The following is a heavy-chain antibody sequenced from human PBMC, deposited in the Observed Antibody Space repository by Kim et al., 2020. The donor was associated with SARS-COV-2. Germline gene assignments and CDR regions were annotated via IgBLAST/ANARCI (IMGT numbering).Heavy chain of an antibody. CDR2: ITFDGRNE. V-gene: IGHV3-30*18. CDR1: GFTFSGYG. D-gene: IGHD4-17*01. J-gene: IGHJ4*02. Sequence: GGSLRLSCAASGFTFSGYGMHWVRQAPGKGLEWLTTITFDGRNEYYVDSVKGRFTISRDNSKSTLYLQMNSLRPDDTAVYYCAKRGDNGGHKYLEYWGQGTLVTVSS. CDR3: AKRGDNGGHKYLEY.